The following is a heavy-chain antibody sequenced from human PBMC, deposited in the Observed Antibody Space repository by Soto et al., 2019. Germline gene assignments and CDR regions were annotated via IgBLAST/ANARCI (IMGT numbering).Heavy chain of an antibody. Sequence: EVQLVESGGGLVQPGGSLRLSCAASGFTFSSYWMSWVRQAPGKGLEWVANIKQDGSEKYYVDSVKGRFTISRDNAKNSLYLQITSLRAGEPAGFYLARDCFVYDFWSGDYTFSFFAYWGQGTLVPVSS. CDR3: ARDCFVYDFWSGDYTFSFFAY. CDR1: GFTFSSYW. CDR2: IKQDGSEK. V-gene: IGHV3-7*03. D-gene: IGHD3-3*01. J-gene: IGHJ4*02.